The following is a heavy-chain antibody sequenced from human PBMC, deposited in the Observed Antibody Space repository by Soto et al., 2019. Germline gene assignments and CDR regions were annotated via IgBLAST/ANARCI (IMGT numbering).Heavy chain of an antibody. V-gene: IGHV1-18*01. CDR1: GYTFASYG. J-gene: IGHJ6*02. CDR2: ISGYTGFT. CDR3: ARDPIAVPEKTYYYYGLDV. Sequence: QALLEQSGGQVKKPGAAVKVSCQASGYTFASYGISWVRQVPGQGLEWMGWISGYTGFTNYGQKFQGRLTLTTDTSTNIVHMELRSLTSDDTAIYYCARDPIAVPEKTYYYYGLDVWGQGTTVTVSS. D-gene: IGHD6-19*01.